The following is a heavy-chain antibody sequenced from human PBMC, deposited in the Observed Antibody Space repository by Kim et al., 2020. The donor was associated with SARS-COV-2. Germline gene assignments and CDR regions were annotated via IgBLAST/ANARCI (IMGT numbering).Heavy chain of an antibody. J-gene: IGHJ5*02. CDR3: ASEMAT. D-gene: IGHD5-12*01. CDR2: YYSGST. V-gene: IGHV4-59*01. Sequence: YYSGSTNYSPSLKSRVTISVDTSKNQFSLKLSSVTAADTAVYYCASEMATWGQGTLVTVSS.